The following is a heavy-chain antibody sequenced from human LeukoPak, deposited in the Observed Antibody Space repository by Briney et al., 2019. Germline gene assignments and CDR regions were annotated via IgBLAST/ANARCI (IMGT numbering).Heavy chain of an antibody. CDR2: ISYDGSKK. D-gene: IGHD3-3*01. V-gene: IGHV3-30*18. CDR1: GFTFSSCA. J-gene: IGHJ6*02. Sequence: TGGSLRLSCAASGFTFSSCAIHWGRQAPGKGLEWVAVISYDGSKKYYADSVKGRFTISRDNSKNTLYLQMNSLRAEDTAVYFCAKGGLEGRHHNMDVWGQGTTVTVSS. CDR3: AKGGLEGRHHNMDV.